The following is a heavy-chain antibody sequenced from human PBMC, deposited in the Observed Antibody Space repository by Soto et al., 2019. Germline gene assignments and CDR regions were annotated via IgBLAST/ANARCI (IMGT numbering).Heavy chain of an antibody. CDR1: GYSFTSYW. V-gene: IGHV5-10-1*01. Sequence: GESLKISCKGSGYSFTSYWISWVRQMPGKGLEWMGRIDPSDSYTNYSPSFQGHVTISADKSISTAYLQWSSLKASDTAMYYCAREGGYDFNFYYCMDVWREVTTVTVCS. CDR2: IDPSDSYT. J-gene: IGHJ6*01. CDR3: AREGGYDFNFYYCMDV. D-gene: IGHD5-12*01.